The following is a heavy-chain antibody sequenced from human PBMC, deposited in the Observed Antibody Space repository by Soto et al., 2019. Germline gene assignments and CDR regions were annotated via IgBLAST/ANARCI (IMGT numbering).Heavy chain of an antibody. J-gene: IGHJ3*02. V-gene: IGHV3-23*01. CDR2: ISGSGGST. D-gene: IGHD4-17*01. CDR1: GFTFSSYA. Sequence: GGSLGLSCAASGFTFSSYAMSWVRQAPGKGLEWVSAISGSGGSTYYADSVKGRFTISRDNSKNILYLQMDSLRADDTAVYYCSADPNGDYIGAFDNWGQGTMVTVSS. CDR3: SADPNGDYIGAFDN.